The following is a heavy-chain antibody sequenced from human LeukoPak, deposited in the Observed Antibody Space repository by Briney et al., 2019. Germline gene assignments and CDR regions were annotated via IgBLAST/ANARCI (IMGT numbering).Heavy chain of an antibody. Sequence: GGSLRLSCAASGFSVRTNYMSWVRQAPGKGLEWVGFIRSKAYGGTTEDAASVKGRFTISRDDSKSIAYLQMNSLKTEDTAVYYCTRACSSTSCPASGFDPWGQGTLVTVSS. V-gene: IGHV3-49*02. CDR1: GFSVRTNY. CDR2: IRSKAYGGTT. CDR3: TRACSSTSCPASGFDP. J-gene: IGHJ5*02. D-gene: IGHD2-2*01.